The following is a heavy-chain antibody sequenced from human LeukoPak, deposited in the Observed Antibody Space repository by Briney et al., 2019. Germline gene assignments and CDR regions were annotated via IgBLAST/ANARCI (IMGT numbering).Heavy chain of an antibody. J-gene: IGHJ3*01. CDR3: ARTDSALSVAGISAFDV. CDR2: IDKSSGLI. CDR1: DFTFSTYE. Sequence: GGSLRLSCAASDFTFSTYEMNWIRQAPGKGLEWVSYIDKSSGLIYYADSVRGRFTISRDNAKNSLYLQMNSLRAEDTAVYYCARTDSALSVAGISAFDVWVQGTMVTVS. V-gene: IGHV3-48*03. D-gene: IGHD6-19*01.